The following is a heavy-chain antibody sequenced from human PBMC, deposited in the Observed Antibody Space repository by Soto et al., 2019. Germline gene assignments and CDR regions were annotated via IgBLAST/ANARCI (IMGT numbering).Heavy chain of an antibody. D-gene: IGHD3-22*01. Sequence: GSLRLSCAASGFTFSSYAMSWVRQAPGNGLEWVSAISGSGGSTYYADSVKGRFTISRDNSKNTLYLQMNSLRAEDTAVYYCAKDRVQSYDRGYYFDYWGQGTLVTVSS. CDR1: GFTFSSYA. CDR3: AKDRVQSYDRGYYFDY. J-gene: IGHJ4*02. CDR2: ISGSGGST. V-gene: IGHV3-23*01.